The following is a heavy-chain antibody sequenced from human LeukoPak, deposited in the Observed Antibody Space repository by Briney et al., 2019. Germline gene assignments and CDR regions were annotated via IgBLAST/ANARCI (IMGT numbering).Heavy chain of an antibody. D-gene: IGHD3-22*01. Sequence: GSVKVSCKASGYTFTGYYMHWVRQAPGQGLEWMGWINPNSGGTNYAQKFQGRVAITADKSTSTAYMELSSLRSEDTAVYYCARGYYDSSGYLAFGYWGQGTLVTVSS. V-gene: IGHV1-2*02. CDR3: ARGYYDSSGYLAFGY. CDR2: INPNSGGT. CDR1: GYTFTGYY. J-gene: IGHJ4*02.